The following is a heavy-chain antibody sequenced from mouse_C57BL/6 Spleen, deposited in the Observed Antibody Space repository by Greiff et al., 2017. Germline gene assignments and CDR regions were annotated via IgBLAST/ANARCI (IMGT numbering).Heavy chain of an antibody. CDR2: INPSTGGT. V-gene: IGHV1-42*01. Sequence: EVQLQQSGPELVKPGASVKISCKASGYSFTGYYMNWVKQSPEKSLEWIGEINPSTGGTTYNQKFKAKATLTVDKSSSTAYMQLKSLTSEDSAVYYGARGDYYGSSSLFDYWGQGTTLTVSS. CDR1: GYSFTGYY. D-gene: IGHD1-1*01. CDR3: ARGDYYGSSSLFDY. J-gene: IGHJ2*01.